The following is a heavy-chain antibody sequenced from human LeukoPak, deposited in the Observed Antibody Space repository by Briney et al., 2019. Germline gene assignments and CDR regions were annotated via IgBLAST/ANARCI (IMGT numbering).Heavy chain of an antibody. J-gene: IGHJ3*02. V-gene: IGHV3-53*05. D-gene: IGHD4-17*01. Sequence: GGSLRLSCAASGFTVSSNYMSWVRQAPGKGLEWVSVIYSGGSTYYADSVKGRFTISRDNSKNTLYLQMNSLRAEDTAVYYCARVGTTVTTEDAFDIWGQGTMVTVSS. CDR1: GFTVSSNY. CDR3: ARVGTTVTTEDAFDI. CDR2: IYSGGST.